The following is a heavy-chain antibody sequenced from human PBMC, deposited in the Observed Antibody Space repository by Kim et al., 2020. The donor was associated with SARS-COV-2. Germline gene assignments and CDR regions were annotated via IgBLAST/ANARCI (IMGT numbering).Heavy chain of an antibody. CDR3: ARETVTMIVVVITPYYY. Sequence: GGSLRLSCAASGFTFSSYSMNWVRQAPGKGLEWVSYISSSSSTIYYADSVKGRFTISRDNAKNSLYLQMNSLIAEDTAVYYCARETVTMIVVVITPYYY. J-gene: IGHJ6*01. D-gene: IGHD3-22*01. V-gene: IGHV3-48*04. CDR1: GFTFSSYS. CDR2: ISSSSSTI.